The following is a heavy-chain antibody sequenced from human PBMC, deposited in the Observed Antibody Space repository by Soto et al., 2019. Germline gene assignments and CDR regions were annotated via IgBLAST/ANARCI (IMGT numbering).Heavy chain of an antibody. Sequence: EVQLVESGGGLVQPGGSLRLSCAASGFTFSSYAMHWVRQAPGKGLEYVSAISSNGGSTYYANSVKGRFTISRDNSKNTLYLQMGSLRAEDMAVYYCARQSLDSYYLDYWGQGTLVTVSS. J-gene: IGHJ4*02. D-gene: IGHD6-19*01. CDR3: ARQSLDSYYLDY. V-gene: IGHV3-64*01. CDR1: GFTFSSYA. CDR2: ISSNGGST.